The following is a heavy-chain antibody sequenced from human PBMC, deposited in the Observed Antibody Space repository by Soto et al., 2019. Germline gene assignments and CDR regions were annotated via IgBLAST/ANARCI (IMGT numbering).Heavy chain of an antibody. J-gene: IGHJ4*01. V-gene: IGHV1-69*13. Sequence: SSVKVSCKASGGTFSRYAISWVRQAPGRGLEWMGGIIPIFGTANYAQKFQGRVTITADESTSTAYMELSSLRSEDTAVSYCASAWEGNNRDLFDYPGQGTLVT. CDR3: ASAWEGNNRDLFDY. D-gene: IGHD1-26*01. CDR1: GGTFSRYA. CDR2: IIPIFGTA.